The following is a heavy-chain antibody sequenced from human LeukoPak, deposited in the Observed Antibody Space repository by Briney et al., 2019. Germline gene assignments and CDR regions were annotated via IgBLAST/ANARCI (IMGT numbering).Heavy chain of an antibody. CDR2: ISAYNGNT. CDR3: ARVTATSSRDIVVVPAAY. J-gene: IGHJ4*02. D-gene: IGHD2-2*01. Sequence: ASVKVSCKASGYTFTSYGISWVRQAPGQGLEWMGWISAYNGNTNYAQKLQGRVTMTTDTSTSTAYMELRSLRSDDTVVYYCARVTATSSRDIVVVPAAYWGQGTLVTVSS. V-gene: IGHV1-18*01. CDR1: GYTFTSYG.